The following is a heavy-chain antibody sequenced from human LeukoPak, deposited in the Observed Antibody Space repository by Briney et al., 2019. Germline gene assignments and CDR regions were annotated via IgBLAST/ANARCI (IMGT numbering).Heavy chain of an antibody. J-gene: IGHJ2*01. V-gene: IGHV3-9*01. CDR1: GFTFDDYA. CDR3: AKGSLLAYCGGDCYPGWYFDL. Sequence: GGSLRLSCAASGFTFDDYAMHWVRQAPGKGLEWVSGISWNSGSIGYADSVKGRFTISRDNAKNSLYLQMNSLRAEDTALYYCAKGSLLAYCGGDCYPGWYFDLWGRGTLVTVSS. D-gene: IGHD2-21*02. CDR2: ISWNSGSI.